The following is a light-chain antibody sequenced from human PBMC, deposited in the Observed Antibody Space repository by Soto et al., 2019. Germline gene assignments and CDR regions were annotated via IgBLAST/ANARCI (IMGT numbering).Light chain of an antibody. CDR1: SSDVGGYNF. Sequence: QSALTQPASVSGPPGQSITISCTGTSSDVGGYNFVSWYQQHPGKAPKLVIYEVTNRPSGVSTRFSGSKSGNTASLTISGLQAEDEADYYCGSYTTTSAWVFGGGTKLTVL. J-gene: IGLJ3*02. CDR3: GSYTTTSAWV. V-gene: IGLV2-14*01. CDR2: EVT.